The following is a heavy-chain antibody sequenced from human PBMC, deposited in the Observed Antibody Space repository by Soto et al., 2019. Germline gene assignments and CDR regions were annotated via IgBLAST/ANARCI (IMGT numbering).Heavy chain of an antibody. V-gene: IGHV5-51*01. CDR3: VRSGTSSGCFSDY. CDR2: IYPSDSDI. J-gene: IGHJ4*02. D-gene: IGHD2-21*01. Sequence: GESLKISCKGSGYTFTSYWIGWVRQMPGEGLEWTGVIYPSDSDIRYSPSFQGKVTISADKSITTAYLQWSSLKAADTAMYYCVRSGTSSGCFSDYWGQGTLVTVSS. CDR1: GYTFTSYW.